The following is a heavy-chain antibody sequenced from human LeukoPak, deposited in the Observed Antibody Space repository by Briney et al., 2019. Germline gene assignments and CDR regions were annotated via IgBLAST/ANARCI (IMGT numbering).Heavy chain of an antibody. CDR2: IYYSGST. CDR1: GGSISSYY. Sequence: PSETLSLTCTGSGGSISSYYWSWIRQPPGKGLEWIGYIYYSGSTNYNPSLKSRVTISVDTSKNQFSLKLSSVTAADTAVYYCARLRYSYGLSYFDYWGQGTLVTVSS. D-gene: IGHD5-18*01. CDR3: ARLRYSYGLSYFDY. V-gene: IGHV4-59*08. J-gene: IGHJ4*02.